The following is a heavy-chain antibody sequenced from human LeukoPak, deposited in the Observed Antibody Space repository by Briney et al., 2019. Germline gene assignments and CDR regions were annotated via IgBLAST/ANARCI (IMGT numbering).Heavy chain of an antibody. Sequence: TGGSLRLSCAASGFTFSSYGMHWVRQAPGKGLEWVAFIRYDGSNKYYADSVKGRFTISRDNSKNTLYLQMNSLRAEDTAVYYCAKDLRSSSWSSSAFDIWGQGTMVTVSS. CDR2: IRYDGSNK. CDR1: GFTFSSYG. CDR3: AKDLRSSSWSSSAFDI. V-gene: IGHV3-30*02. D-gene: IGHD6-13*01. J-gene: IGHJ3*02.